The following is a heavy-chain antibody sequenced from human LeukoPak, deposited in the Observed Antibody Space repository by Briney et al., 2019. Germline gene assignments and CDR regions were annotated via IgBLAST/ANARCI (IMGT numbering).Heavy chain of an antibody. V-gene: IGHV4-61*02. J-gene: IGHJ4*02. CDR1: GSSISSGSYY. CDR2: IYTSGST. CDR3: ARDPGDCSNGVCYLFDY. D-gene: IGHD2-8*01. Sequence: PSETLSLTCTASGSSISSGSYYWGWIRQPAGKGLEWIGRIYTSGSTNYNPSLKSRVTISVDTSKNQFSLKLSSVTAADTAVYYCARDPGDCSNGVCYLFDYWGQGTLVTVSS.